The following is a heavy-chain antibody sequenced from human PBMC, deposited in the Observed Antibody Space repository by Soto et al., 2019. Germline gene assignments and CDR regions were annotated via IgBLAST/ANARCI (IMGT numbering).Heavy chain of an antibody. CDR1: GGTFSSYA. V-gene: IGHV1-69*13. Sequence: SVKVSCKASGGTFSSYAISWVRQAPGQGLEWMGGIIPIFGTANYAQKFQGRVTITADESTSTAYMELSSLRSGDTAVYYCARSRAAGTGPSYYYYGMDVWGQGTTVTVSS. J-gene: IGHJ6*02. CDR2: IIPIFGTA. CDR3: ARSRAAGTGPSYYYYGMDV. D-gene: IGHD6-13*01.